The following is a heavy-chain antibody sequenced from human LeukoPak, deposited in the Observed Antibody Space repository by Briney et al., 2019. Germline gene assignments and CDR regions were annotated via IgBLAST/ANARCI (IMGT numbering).Heavy chain of an antibody. J-gene: IGHJ4*02. D-gene: IGHD3-10*01. CDR2: IYHSGST. CDR3: ARVATSGGYYFDY. CDR1: GGSISSGGYS. V-gene: IGHV4-30-2*01. Sequence: SQTLSLTCAVSGGSISSGGYSWSWIRQPPGKGLEWIGYIYHSGSTYSNPSLKSRVTISVDRSKNQFSLKLSSVTAADTAVYYCARVATSGGYYFDYWGQGTLVTVSS.